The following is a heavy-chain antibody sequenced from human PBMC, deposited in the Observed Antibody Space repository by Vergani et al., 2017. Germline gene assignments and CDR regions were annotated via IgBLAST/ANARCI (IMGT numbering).Heavy chain of an antibody. V-gene: IGHV4-39*07. D-gene: IGHD3-10*01. CDR2: IYYSGST. CDR3: ARGPLISYGSGNYYNY. Sequence: QLQLQESGPGLVKPSETLSLTCTVSGGSISSSSYYWGWIRQPPGKGLEWIGSIYYSGSTYYNPSLKSRVTMSVDTSKNQFSLRLSSVTAADTAVYYCARGPLISYGSGNYYNYWGQGTRVTVSS. J-gene: IGHJ4*02. CDR1: GGSISSSSYY.